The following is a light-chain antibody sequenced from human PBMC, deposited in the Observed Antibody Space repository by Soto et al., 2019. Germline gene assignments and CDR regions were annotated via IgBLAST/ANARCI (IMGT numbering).Light chain of an antibody. Sequence: QSVLTQPASVSGSLGQSITISCTGTSSDVGGYDYVSWYQKYPGKAPKLIIYRVTNRPSGVSSRFSGSKSGSTASLTISGLQADDEADYYCTSYTTRKAVLFGGGTKLTVL. CDR2: RVT. J-gene: IGLJ2*01. V-gene: IGLV2-14*01. CDR3: TSYTTRKAVL. CDR1: SSDVGGYDY.